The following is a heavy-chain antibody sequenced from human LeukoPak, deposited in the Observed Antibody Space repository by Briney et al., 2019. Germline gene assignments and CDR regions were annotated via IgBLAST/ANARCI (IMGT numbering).Heavy chain of an antibody. Sequence: PSETLSLTCTVSGYSISSGYYWGWIRQPPGKELGLIGTFFHSGSTYYNPSLKSRVTISVDTSKNRFSLKLSSVTAAATAVYYCTSLQNILIGHDYWGTGTLVAVSS. CDR3: TSLQNILIGHDY. D-gene: IGHD2-21*01. J-gene: IGHJ4*02. CDR1: GYSISSGYY. CDR2: FFHSGST. V-gene: IGHV4-38-2*02.